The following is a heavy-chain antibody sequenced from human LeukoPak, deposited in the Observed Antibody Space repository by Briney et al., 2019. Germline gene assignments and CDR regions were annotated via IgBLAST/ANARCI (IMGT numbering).Heavy chain of an antibody. D-gene: IGHD3-10*01. CDR1: GYTFTSYG. V-gene: IGHV1-18*01. CDR2: ISAYNGNT. Sequence: ASVKVSCKASGYTFTSYGISWVRQAPGQGLEWMGWISAYNGNTNYAQKLQGRVTMSTDTSTSTAYMELRSLRSDDTAVYYCAREVITMVRGVTNDYWGQGTLVTVSS. CDR3: AREVITMVRGVTNDY. J-gene: IGHJ4*02.